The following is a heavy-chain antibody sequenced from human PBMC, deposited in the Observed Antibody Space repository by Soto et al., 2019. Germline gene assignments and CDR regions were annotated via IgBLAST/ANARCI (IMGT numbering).Heavy chain of an antibody. Sequence: VASVKVCCKASGYTFRGYSIAWVRQAPGQGLGWRGRISGYNGNTNYARTLRGRLTLTTDTSTSTAYMELRSLTSDDTAVYYCATPVFCCGSQACPVMDVWGHGTTVTVCS. D-gene: IGHD5-12*01. CDR2: ISGYNGNT. CDR1: GYTFRGYS. J-gene: IGHJ6*02. V-gene: IGHV1-18*04. CDR3: ATPVFCCGSQACPVMDV.